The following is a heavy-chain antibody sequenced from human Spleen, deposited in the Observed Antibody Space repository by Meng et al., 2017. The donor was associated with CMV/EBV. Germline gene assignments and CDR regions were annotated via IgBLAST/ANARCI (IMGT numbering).Heavy chain of an antibody. J-gene: IGHJ6*02. Sequence: GGSLRLSCTVSGGSISSSNYFWGWISQPPGKGLEWVAFIRFDGNIQYYADSVKGRFNISRDNSKTTLHLQMNSLRAEDTAMYYCAKRRRYNYDTRYYYGMDVWGQGTTVTVSS. CDR3: AKRRRYNYDTRYYYGMDV. V-gene: IGHV3-30*02. D-gene: IGHD3-22*01. CDR1: GGSISSSNYF. CDR2: IRFDGNIQ.